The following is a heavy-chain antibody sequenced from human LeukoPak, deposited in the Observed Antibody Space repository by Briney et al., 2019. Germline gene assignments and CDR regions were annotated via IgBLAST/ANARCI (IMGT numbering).Heavy chain of an antibody. CDR2: INSGSGNS. CDR3: AKGQGYNYGDSIDY. D-gene: IGHD5-18*01. CDR1: GFTFNNYA. J-gene: IGHJ4*02. Sequence: GGSLRLSCAASGFTFNNYAMSWVRQAPGKGLEWVSVINSGSGNSYYADSVKGRFTVSRDNSKNTLYLKMNSLRDEDTAVYYCAKGQGYNYGDSIDYWGQGTLVTVSS. V-gene: IGHV3-23*03.